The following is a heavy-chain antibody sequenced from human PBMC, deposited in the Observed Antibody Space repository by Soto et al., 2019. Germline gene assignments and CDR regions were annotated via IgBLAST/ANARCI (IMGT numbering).Heavy chain of an antibody. J-gene: IGHJ4*02. CDR1: GFTFSSYA. CDR3: AKETTSRKWFGEPFLGRSY. Sequence: GGSLRLSCAASGFTFSSYAMSWVRQAPGKGLEWVSAISGSGGSTYYADSVKGRFTISRDNSKNTLYLQMNSLRAEDTAVYYCAKETTSRKWFGEPFLGRSYWGQGTLVTVSS. V-gene: IGHV3-23*01. CDR2: ISGSGGST. D-gene: IGHD3-10*01.